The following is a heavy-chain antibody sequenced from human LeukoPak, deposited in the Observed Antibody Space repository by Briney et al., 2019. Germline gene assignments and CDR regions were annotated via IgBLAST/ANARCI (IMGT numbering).Heavy chain of an antibody. D-gene: IGHD3-9*01. J-gene: IGHJ3*02. CDR2: INHSGST. CDR3: ARADDWLLSQDDAFDI. Sequence: PSEALSLTCAVYGGSFSGYYWSWIRQPPGKGLEWIGEINHSGSTNYNPSLKSRVTMSVDTSKNQFSLKLSSVTAADTAVYYCARADDWLLSQDDAFDIWGQGTMVTVSS. V-gene: IGHV4-34*01. CDR1: GGSFSGYY.